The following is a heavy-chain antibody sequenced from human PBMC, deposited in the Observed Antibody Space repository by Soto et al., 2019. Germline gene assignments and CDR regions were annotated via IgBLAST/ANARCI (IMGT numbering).Heavy chain of an antibody. CDR3: TSQGYSYGFVY. CDR1: GFTFSGSA. D-gene: IGHD5-18*01. J-gene: IGHJ4*02. CDR2: IRSKANSYAT. Sequence: EVPLVESGGGLVQPGGSLKLSCAASGFTFSGSAMHWVRQASGKGLEWVGRIRSKANSYATAYVASVKGRSTISRDDSKNTAYLQMNSPKTEDTAVYYCTSQGYSYGFVYWGQGTLVTVSS. V-gene: IGHV3-73*02.